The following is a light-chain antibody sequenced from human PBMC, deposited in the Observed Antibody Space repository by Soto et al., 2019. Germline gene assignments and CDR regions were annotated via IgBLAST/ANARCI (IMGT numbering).Light chain of an antibody. CDR3: QSYDRSLTGV. CDR1: SSNIGADFD. Sequence: QSVLTQPPSVSGAPGQRITIFCPGRSSNIGADFDVYWYQQLPGAAPKLLIDGNTNQPSGVAGRFSGFKSGTSASLAITGLQAEDEADYYCQSYDRSLTGVFGTGTKVTGL. J-gene: IGLJ1*01. V-gene: IGLV1-40*01. CDR2: GNT.